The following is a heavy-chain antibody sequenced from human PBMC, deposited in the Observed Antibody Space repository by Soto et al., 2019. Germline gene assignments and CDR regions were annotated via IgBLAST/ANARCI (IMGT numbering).Heavy chain of an antibody. D-gene: IGHD1-26*01. CDR3: ARDFTQVGPLDF. Sequence: LRLSCAASGFIFSSFALHWVRQAPGKGLEWVAVIRYDGTEKYNGDSVKGRFTISRDNSKNTVYLEMTSLKAEDTAVYYCARDFTQVGPLDFWGQGTLVTVSS. V-gene: IGHV3-33*01. CDR1: GFIFSSFA. CDR2: IRYDGTEK. J-gene: IGHJ4*02.